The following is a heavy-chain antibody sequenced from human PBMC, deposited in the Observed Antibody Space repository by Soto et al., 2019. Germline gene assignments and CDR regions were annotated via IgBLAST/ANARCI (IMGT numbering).Heavy chain of an antibody. CDR1: GGTFSSYA. CDR3: ASPYDSSVYYSSFDY. V-gene: IGHV1-69*13. D-gene: IGHD3-22*01. J-gene: IGHJ4*02. CDR2: IIPIFGTA. Sequence: VASVKGSCQASGGTFSSYAISWVLQAPGQGLEWMGGIIPIFGTANYAQKFQGRVTITADESTSTAYMELSSLRSEDTAVYYCASPYDSSVYYSSFDYWGQRTLVTVSS.